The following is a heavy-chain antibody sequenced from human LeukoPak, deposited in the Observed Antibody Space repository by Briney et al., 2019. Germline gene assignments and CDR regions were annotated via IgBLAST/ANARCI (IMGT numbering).Heavy chain of an antibody. V-gene: IGHV3-66*02. Sequence: GGSLRLSCAASGFTVNRKHMTWVRQAPGKGLEWISFIYTGGNTYYADSVKDRFTISRDNSKNTMYLQMNSLRTEDTAVYYCARRRSSSWGIDYWGQGTLVTVSS. CDR3: ARRRSSSWGIDY. J-gene: IGHJ4*02. D-gene: IGHD6-13*01. CDR1: GFTVNRKH. CDR2: IYTGGNT.